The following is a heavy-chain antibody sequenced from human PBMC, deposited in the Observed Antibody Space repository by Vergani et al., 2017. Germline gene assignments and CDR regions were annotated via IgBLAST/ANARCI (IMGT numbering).Heavy chain of an antibody. CDR3: ARGSPPRGYSGYDEPLDP. CDR2: ISAYNGNT. Sequence: QVQLVQSGAEVKKPGASVKVSCTASGYTFTSYGISWVRQAPGQGLEWMGWISAYNGNTNYAQKLQGRVTMTTDTSTSTAYMELRSLRSDDTAVYYCARGSPPRGYSGYDEPLDPWGQGTLVTVSS. J-gene: IGHJ5*02. CDR1: GYTFTSYG. V-gene: IGHV1-18*01. D-gene: IGHD5-12*01.